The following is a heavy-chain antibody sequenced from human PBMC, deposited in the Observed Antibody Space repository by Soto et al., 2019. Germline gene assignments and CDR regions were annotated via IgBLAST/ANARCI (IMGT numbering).Heavy chain of an antibody. CDR3: ARDQLVYSGYESALFGP. D-gene: IGHD5-12*01. J-gene: IGHJ5*02. Sequence: AETLSLTCTVSGGSISSYYWSWIRQPAGKGLEWIGRIYTSGSTNYNPSLKSRVTMSVDTSKNQFSLKLSSVTAADTAVYYCARDQLVYSGYESALFGPSGKGTLVTV. V-gene: IGHV4-4*07. CDR1: GGSISSYY. CDR2: IYTSGST.